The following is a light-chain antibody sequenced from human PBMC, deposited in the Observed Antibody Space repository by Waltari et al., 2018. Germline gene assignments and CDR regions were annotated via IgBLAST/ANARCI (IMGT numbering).Light chain of an antibody. CDR1: QSVSSSY. CDR2: GAS. Sequence: EIVLKQALGTLSLSPAATATLSCRASQSVSSSYLAWYQQKPGQAPRLLIYGASSRATGIPDRFSGSWSGTDFTLIISRLEPEDFAVYYCQQYGSSPGTFGQGTKVEIK. CDR3: QQYGSSPGT. V-gene: IGKV3-20*01. J-gene: IGKJ2*01.